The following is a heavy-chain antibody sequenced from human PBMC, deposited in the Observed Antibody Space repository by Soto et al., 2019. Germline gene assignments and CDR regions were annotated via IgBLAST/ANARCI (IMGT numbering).Heavy chain of an antibody. Sequence: ASVKVSCKASGYTFTSYAMHWVRQAPGQGLEWMGWINPNSGGTNYAQKFQGWVTMTRDTSISTAYMELSRLRSDDTAVYYCARDLSIAVAGDPYYFDYWGQGTLVTVSS. CDR2: INPNSGGT. CDR3: ARDLSIAVAGDPYYFDY. J-gene: IGHJ4*02. V-gene: IGHV1-2*04. CDR1: GYTFTSYA. D-gene: IGHD6-19*01.